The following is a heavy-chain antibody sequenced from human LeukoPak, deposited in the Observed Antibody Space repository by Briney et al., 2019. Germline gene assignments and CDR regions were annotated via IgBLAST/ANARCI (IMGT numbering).Heavy chain of an antibody. V-gene: IGHV3-74*01. CDR2: INSDGRST. Sequence: GGSLRLSCAASRFTFSSYYIHSVRQVPGKGLVWVSRINSDGRSTTYADSVKGRFTISRDNAKNTLSLQMNSLRAEDTAVYYCVRLGGVDPFDHWGQGMLVTVSS. CDR1: RFTFSSYY. CDR3: VRLGGVDPFDH. J-gene: IGHJ4*02. D-gene: IGHD3-16*01.